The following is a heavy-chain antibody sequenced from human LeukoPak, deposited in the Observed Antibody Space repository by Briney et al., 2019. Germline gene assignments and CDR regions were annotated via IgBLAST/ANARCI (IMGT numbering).Heavy chain of an antibody. D-gene: IGHD3-22*01. CDR3: ARDGPLYYYDSSGYYYE. Sequence: ASVKVSCKASGYTFTGYYMHWVRQAPGQGLEWMGWINPNSGGTNYAQKFQGRVTMTRDTSISTAYMELSRLRSDDTAVYYCARDGPLYYYDSSGYYYEWGQGTMVTVSS. V-gene: IGHV1-2*02. CDR1: GYTFTGYY. J-gene: IGHJ3*01. CDR2: INPNSGGT.